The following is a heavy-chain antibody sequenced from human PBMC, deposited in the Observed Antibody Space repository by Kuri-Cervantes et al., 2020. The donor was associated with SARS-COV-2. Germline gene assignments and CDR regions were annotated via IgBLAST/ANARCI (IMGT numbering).Heavy chain of an antibody. Sequence: ASVKVSCKASGYTFTSYDINWVRQATGQGLEWMGWMNPNSGNTGYAQKFQGRVTMTRNTSISTAYMELSSLRSEDTAVYYCASGRGPYYTDANFDPWGQGTLVTVSS. V-gene: IGHV1-8*02. J-gene: IGHJ5*02. CDR2: MNPNSGNT. CDR3: ASGRGPYYTDANFDP. CDR1: GYTFTSYD. D-gene: IGHD3-3*01.